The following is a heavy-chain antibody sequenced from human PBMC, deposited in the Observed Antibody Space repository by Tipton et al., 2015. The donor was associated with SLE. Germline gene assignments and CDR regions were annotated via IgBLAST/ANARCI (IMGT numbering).Heavy chain of an antibody. V-gene: IGHV3-66*02. CDR3: AGEDSSSDYYCYYMDV. J-gene: IGHJ6*03. CDR2: IYSGGST. Sequence: SLRLSCAASGFTVSSNYMSWVRQAPGKGLEWVSVIYSGGSTYYADSVKGRFTISRDNSKNTLYLQMNSLRAEDTAVYYCAGEDSSSDYYCYYMDVWGKGTTVTVSS. D-gene: IGHD6-6*01. CDR1: GFTVSSNY.